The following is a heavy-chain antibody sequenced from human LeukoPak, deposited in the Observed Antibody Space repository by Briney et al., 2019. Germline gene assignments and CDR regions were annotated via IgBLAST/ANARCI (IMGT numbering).Heavy chain of an antibody. J-gene: IGHJ4*02. V-gene: IGHV3-30*02. CDR1: GFTFSSYG. CDR3: AKERQWLVHSGFDY. CDR2: IRYDGSNK. D-gene: IGHD6-19*01. Sequence: PGGSLRLSCAASGFTFSSYGMHWVRQAPGKGLEWVAFIRYDGSNKYYADSVKGRFTISRDNSKNTLYLQMNSLRAEDTAVYYCAKERQWLVHSGFDYWGQGTLVTVSS.